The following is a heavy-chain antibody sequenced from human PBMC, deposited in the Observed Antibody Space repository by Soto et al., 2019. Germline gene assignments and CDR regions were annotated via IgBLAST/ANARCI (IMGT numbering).Heavy chain of an antibody. D-gene: IGHD3-3*01. V-gene: IGHV3-23*01. J-gene: IGHJ4*02. Sequence: GGSLRLSCAASGFTFSSYAMSWVRQAPGKGLEWVSAISGSGGSTYYADSVKGRFTISRDNSKNTLYLQMNSLRAEDTAVYYCAKDLPPMQGGILEWLLQYYFDYWGQGTLVTVSS. CDR1: GFTFSSYA. CDR3: AKDLPPMQGGILEWLLQYYFDY. CDR2: ISGSGGST.